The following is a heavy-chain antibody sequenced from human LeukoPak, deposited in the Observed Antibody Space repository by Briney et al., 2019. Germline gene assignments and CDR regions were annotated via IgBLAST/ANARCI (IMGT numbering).Heavy chain of an antibody. CDR3: ARDYVPVDEGKGVDY. D-gene: IGHD2-2*01. V-gene: IGHV3-7*01. CDR1: GFTFSSYW. CDR2: IKQDGSEK. Sequence: GGSLRVSCAASGFTFSSYWMSWVRQAPGKGLEWVANIKQDGSEKYYADSVKGRFTISRDNSKNTLYLQMNSLRAEDTAVYYCARDYVPVDEGKGVDYWGQGTLVTVSS. J-gene: IGHJ4*02.